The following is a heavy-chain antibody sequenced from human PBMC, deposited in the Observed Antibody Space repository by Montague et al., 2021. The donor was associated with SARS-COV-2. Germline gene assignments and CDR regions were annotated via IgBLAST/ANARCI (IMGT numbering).Heavy chain of an antibody. D-gene: IGHD3-10*01. V-gene: IGHV4-59*01. CDR3: ARTSRGSRYFYGVDV. Sequence: SETLSLTCTVSDDSISDNYWSWIRQPPGLGLEWIGYIFRSGATNYNHPLNSRVIISLDTTKSQFSLRLSPVTAADTAIYYCARTSRGSRYFYGVDVWGQGTTVTVSS. CDR2: IFRSGAT. J-gene: IGHJ6*02. CDR1: DDSISDNY.